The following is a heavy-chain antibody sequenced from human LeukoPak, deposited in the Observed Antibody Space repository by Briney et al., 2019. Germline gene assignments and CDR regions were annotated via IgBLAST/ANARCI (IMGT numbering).Heavy chain of an antibody. J-gene: IGHJ6*04. CDR3: ACQAMVRGMNYYYYGMDV. D-gene: IGHD3-10*01. CDR2: IYYSGST. CDR1: GGSISSYY. Sequence: SETLSLTCTVSGGSISSYYWSWIRQPPGKGLEWIGYIYYSGSTNYNPSLKSRVTISVDTSKNQFSLKLSSVTAADTAVYYCACQAMVRGMNYYYYGMDVWGKGTTVTVSS. V-gene: IGHV4-59*01.